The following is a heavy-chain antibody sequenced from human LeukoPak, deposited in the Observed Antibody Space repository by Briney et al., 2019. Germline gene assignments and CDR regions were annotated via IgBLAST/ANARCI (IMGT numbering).Heavy chain of an antibody. CDR1: GYTFTSYY. CDR3: ARGGGLLWFGELLGRDWFDP. Sequence: ASVKVSCKASGYTFTSYYMHWVRQAPGQGLEWMGWINPNSGGTNYAQRFQGRVTMTRDTSISTAYMELSRLRSDDTVVYYCARGGGLLWFGELLGRDWFDPWGQGTLVTVSS. D-gene: IGHD3-10*01. CDR2: INPNSGGT. J-gene: IGHJ5*02. V-gene: IGHV1-2*02.